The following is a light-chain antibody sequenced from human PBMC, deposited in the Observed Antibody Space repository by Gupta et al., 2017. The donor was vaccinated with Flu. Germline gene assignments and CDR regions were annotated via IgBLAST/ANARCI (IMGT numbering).Light chain of an antibody. CDR2: KAS. Sequence: GDRVTITCRASQSLSSWLAWYQQKPGKAPNLLIYKASNLESEVPSRFSGSGSGTEFTLTISSLQPDDFATYYCQQYDSYSLTFGGGTKVEI. CDR3: QQYDSYSLT. V-gene: IGKV1-5*03. J-gene: IGKJ4*01. CDR1: QSLSSW.